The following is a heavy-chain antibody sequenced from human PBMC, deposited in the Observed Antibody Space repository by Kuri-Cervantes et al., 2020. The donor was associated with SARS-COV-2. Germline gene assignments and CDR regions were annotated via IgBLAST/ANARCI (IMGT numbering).Heavy chain of an antibody. D-gene: IGHD3-10*01. Sequence: ASVKVSCKASGCTFTSYGINWVRQAPGQGLEWMGWISPNTGVTKYAQKFQGRVAMTIDTSTTTAYMEVRSLRSDDAAVYFCAREIGTYYKYTMDVWGQGTTVTVSS. J-gene: IGHJ6*02. CDR3: AREIGTYYKYTMDV. CDR1: GCTFTSYG. V-gene: IGHV1-18*01. CDR2: ISPNTGVT.